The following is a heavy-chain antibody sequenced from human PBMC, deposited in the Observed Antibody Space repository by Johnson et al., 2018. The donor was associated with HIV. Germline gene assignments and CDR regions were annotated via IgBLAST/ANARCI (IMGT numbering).Heavy chain of an antibody. Sequence: QVQLVESGGGSVKPGGSLRLSCASSGFAFSGHNMGWIRQAPGKGLEFVSYISSSGSSTYYIDSVKGRFTISRDNAKNSLHLQMNNLIVEDTAVYYCGREGTPWGGGYVGYAFDLWGQGTVVTVSP. CDR3: GREGTPWGGGYVGYAFDL. J-gene: IGHJ3*01. CDR2: ISSSGSST. D-gene: IGHD5-12*01. V-gene: IGHV3-11*04. CDR1: GFAFSGHN.